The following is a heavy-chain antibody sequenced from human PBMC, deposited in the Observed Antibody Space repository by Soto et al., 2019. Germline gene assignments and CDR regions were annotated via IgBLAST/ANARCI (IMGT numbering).Heavy chain of an antibody. V-gene: IGHV1-2*04. D-gene: IGHD6-6*01. Sequence: ASVKVSCKASGYTFTGYYMHWVRQAPGQGLEWMGWINPNSGGTNYAQKFQGWVTMTRDTSISTAYMELSRLRSDDTAVYYCARGNSSSRGDYYYGMDVWGQGTTVTVSS. CDR1: GYTFTGYY. J-gene: IGHJ6*02. CDR2: INPNSGGT. CDR3: ARGNSSSRGDYYYGMDV.